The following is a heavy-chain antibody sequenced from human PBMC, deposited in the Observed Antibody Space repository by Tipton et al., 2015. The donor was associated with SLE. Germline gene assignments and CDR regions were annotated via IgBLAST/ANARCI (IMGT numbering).Heavy chain of an antibody. D-gene: IGHD2-8*01. CDR1: ADSFTHYH. V-gene: IGHV4-59*12. Sequence: TLSLTCTVSADSFTHYHWSWIRQSPGKGLEWIGYVYFDGSTNCNPSLKSRVTISVDKSKDQLSLNLNSVTAADTAVYHCTRHSMTWLYGFDIWGQGTMVIVSS. CDR3: TRHSMTWLYGFDI. CDR2: VYFDGST. J-gene: IGHJ3*02.